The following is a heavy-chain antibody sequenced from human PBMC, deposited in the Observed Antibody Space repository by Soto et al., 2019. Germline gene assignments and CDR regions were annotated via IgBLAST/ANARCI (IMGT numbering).Heavy chain of an antibody. V-gene: IGHV1-69*13. J-gene: IGHJ5*02. CDR3: ALGLYYGSGPRFDP. CDR2: IIPIFGTA. CDR1: GGTFSSYA. Sequence: ASVKVSCKASGGTFSSYAISWVRQAPGQGLEWMGGIIPIFGTANYAQKFQGRVTITADESTSTAYMELSSLRSEDTAVYYCALGLYYGSGPRFDPWGQGTLVTVSS. D-gene: IGHD3-10*01.